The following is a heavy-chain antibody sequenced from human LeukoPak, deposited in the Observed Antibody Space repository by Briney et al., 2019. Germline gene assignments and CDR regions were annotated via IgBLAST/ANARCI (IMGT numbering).Heavy chain of an antibody. CDR1: GYPFADYW. J-gene: IGHJ6*03. CDR3: TRTDFYYYYMDF. Sequence: GGSLTTSFKAFGYPFADYWIGWVRQMPGKSVEWMGIIWPRDSDTRYSPSFQGLVSISADKSTNTAYLQWTSLKASDTAIYYCTRTDFYYYYMDFWGKGTAVTVSS. V-gene: IGHV5-51*01. CDR2: IWPRDSDT.